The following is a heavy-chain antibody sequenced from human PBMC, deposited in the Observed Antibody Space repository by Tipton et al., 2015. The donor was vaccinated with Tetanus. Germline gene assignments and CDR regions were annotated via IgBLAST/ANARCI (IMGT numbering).Heavy chain of an antibody. J-gene: IGHJ3*02. CDR3: AREGAPRAFDI. CDR1: GGSISGSSYY. CDR2: IHYSGST. Sequence: TLSLTCSVSGGSISGSSYYWSWIRQHPGKGLERIGNIHYSGSTFYNPSLKSRVTISVDTSKNQFSLKLNSVTAADTAVYYCAREGAPRAFDIWGQGTMVTVSS. V-gene: IGHV4-31*03.